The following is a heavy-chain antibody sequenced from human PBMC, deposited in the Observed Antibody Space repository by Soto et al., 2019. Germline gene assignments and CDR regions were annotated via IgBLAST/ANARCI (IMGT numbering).Heavy chain of an antibody. D-gene: IGHD2-8*02. V-gene: IGHV4-34*01. J-gene: IGHJ4*02. CDR1: GGSFSGYY. CDR3: ARDKITGLFDY. CDR2: INHSGST. Sequence: QVQLQQWGVGLLKPSETLSLTCAVYGGSFSGYYWTWIRQPPGTGLELIGEINHSGSTNYNPSLKSRVTISVDTSKNQFSLKLTSVTAADTAVYYCARDKITGLFDYWGQGTLVTVSS.